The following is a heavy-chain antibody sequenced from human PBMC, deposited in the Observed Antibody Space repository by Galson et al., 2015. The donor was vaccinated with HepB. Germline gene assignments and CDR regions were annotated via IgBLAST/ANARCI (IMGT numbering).Heavy chain of an antibody. CDR2: IRSKNDGGET. V-gene: IGHV3-15*01. CDR1: GFNVDKAW. D-gene: IGHD3-3*01. CDR3: TPVATISGVMPDN. J-gene: IGHJ4*02. Sequence: SLRLSCAASGFNVDKAWMSWVRQAPGKGLEWGGRIRSKNDGGETKVGAPMKGRFTISTEDSTNTVSLHMTRLKIEDTGIYYFTPVATISGVMPDNWGQGTLGTGSS.